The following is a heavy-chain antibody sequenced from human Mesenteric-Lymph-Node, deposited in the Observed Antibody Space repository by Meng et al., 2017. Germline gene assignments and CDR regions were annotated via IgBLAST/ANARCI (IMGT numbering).Heavy chain of an antibody. CDR1: GGTFSSYA. Sequence: QGRLVQSGAEVKKPGSSAKVSCKASGGTFSSYAISWVRQAPGQGLEWMGGIIPIFGTANYAQKFQGRVTITADKSTSTAYMELSSLRSEDTAVYYCLGVDTATPYDDYWGQGTLVTVSS. CDR3: LGVDTATPYDDY. J-gene: IGHJ4*02. D-gene: IGHD5-18*01. V-gene: IGHV1-69*06. CDR2: IIPIFGTA.